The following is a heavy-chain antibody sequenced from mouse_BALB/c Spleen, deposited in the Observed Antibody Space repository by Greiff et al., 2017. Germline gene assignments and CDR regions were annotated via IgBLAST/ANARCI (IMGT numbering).Heavy chain of an antibody. CDR2: ISTYYGDA. CDR3: AGHYGSSYDAMDY. D-gene: IGHD1-1*01. CDR1: GYTFTDYA. J-gene: IGHJ4*01. Sequence: QVQLKESGAELVRPGVSVKISCKGSGYTFTDYAMHWVKQSHAKSLEWIGVISTYYGDASYNQKFKGKATMTVDKSSSTAYMELARLTSEDSAIYYCAGHYGSSYDAMDYWGQGTSVTVSS. V-gene: IGHV1S137*01.